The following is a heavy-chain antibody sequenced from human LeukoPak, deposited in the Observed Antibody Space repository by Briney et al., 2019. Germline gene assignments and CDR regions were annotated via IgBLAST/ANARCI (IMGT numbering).Heavy chain of an antibody. Sequence: PGGSLRLSCEASGFTFSSYGMHWVRQAPGKGLEWVAFIRYDGSNKYYADSVKGRFTISRDNSKNTLYLQMNSLRAEDTAVYYCAKDRDIVVVPAAISPFDYWGQGTLVTVSS. CDR3: AKDRDIVVVPAAISPFDY. J-gene: IGHJ4*02. D-gene: IGHD2-2*02. V-gene: IGHV3-30*02. CDR1: GFTFSSYG. CDR2: IRYDGSNK.